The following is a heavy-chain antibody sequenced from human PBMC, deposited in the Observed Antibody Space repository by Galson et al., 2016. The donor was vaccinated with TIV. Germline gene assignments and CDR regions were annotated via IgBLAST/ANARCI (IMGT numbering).Heavy chain of an antibody. D-gene: IGHD2-2*01. CDR1: GGSISSYY. CDR2: IYYSGSA. Sequence: ETLSLTCSVSGGSISSYYWSWIRQPPGKGLEWIGNIYYSGSAYYNPSLKSRVTISVDTSKNQFSLKLSSVTAADTAVYYCATYCSSTTCLFDPWVQGTLVTVSS. J-gene: IGHJ5*02. V-gene: IGHV4-59*04. CDR3: ATYCSSTTCLFDP.